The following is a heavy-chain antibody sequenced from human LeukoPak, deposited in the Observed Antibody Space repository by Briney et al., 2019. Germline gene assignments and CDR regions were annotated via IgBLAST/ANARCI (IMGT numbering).Heavy chain of an antibody. CDR1: GFTFSSYA. V-gene: IGHV3-64*01. D-gene: IGHD3-10*01. Sequence: GGSLRLSCAASGFTFSSYAMHWVRQAPGKGLEYVSAISSNGGSTYYANSVKGRFTISRDNSKNTLYLQMGNLRSEDTAVYYCARDGLFMVRGVIASYFDYWGQGTLVTVSS. CDR2: ISSNGGST. J-gene: IGHJ4*02. CDR3: ARDGLFMVRGVIASYFDY.